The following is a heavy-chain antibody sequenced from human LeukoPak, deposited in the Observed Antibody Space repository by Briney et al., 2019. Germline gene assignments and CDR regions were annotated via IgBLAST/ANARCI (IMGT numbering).Heavy chain of an antibody. CDR1: GFTFSNYA. V-gene: IGHV3-23*01. CDR3: AKYISDSVDDALDL. J-gene: IGHJ3*01. Sequence: PGGSLRLSCAASGFTFSNYAMSWVRQTPGKGLEWVSGISDGGGSTYNADSVDGRFTISRDNSETTLSLEMHGLRADDAAVYYCAKYISDSVDDALDLWGPGTMVIVS. D-gene: IGHD4-11*01. CDR2: ISDGGGST.